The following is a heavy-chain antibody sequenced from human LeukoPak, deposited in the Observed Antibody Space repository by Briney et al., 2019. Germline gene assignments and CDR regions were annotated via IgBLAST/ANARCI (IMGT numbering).Heavy chain of an antibody. CDR2: ISSSSSYI. CDR1: GFTFSSYS. J-gene: IGHJ4*02. V-gene: IGHV3-21*01. CDR3: ARGVRSSRTYHFDY. D-gene: IGHD6-13*01. Sequence: NSGGSLRLSCAASGFTFSSYSMNWVRQAPGKGLEWVSSISSSSSYIYYADSVKGRFTISRGNAKNSLYLQMNSLRAEDTAVYYCARGVRSSRTYHFDYWGQGTLVTVSS.